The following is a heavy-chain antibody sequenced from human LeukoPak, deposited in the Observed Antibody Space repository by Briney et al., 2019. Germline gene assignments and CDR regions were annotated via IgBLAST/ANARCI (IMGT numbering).Heavy chain of an antibody. D-gene: IGHD3-3*01. V-gene: IGHV3-21*01. CDR2: ISSSSSYI. Sequence: GGSLRLSCAASGFTFSSYEMNWVRQAPGKGLEWVSSISSSSSYIYYADSVKGRFTISRDNAKNSLYLQMNSLRAEDTAVYYCATSRVTIFGVGNWGQGTLVTVSS. CDR3: ATSRVTIFGVGN. J-gene: IGHJ4*02. CDR1: GFTFSSYE.